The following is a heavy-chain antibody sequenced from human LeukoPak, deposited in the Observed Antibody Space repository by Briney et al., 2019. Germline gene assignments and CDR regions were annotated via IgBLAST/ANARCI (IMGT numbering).Heavy chain of an antibody. Sequence: GGPLRLSCAASGFTFSNAWMSWVRQAPGKGLEWVGRIKSKTDGGTTDYAAPVKGRFTISRDDSKNTLYLQMNNLRAEDTAVYYCAKEGAAGIVGAQPSGHWGQGTLVTVSS. CDR3: AKEGAAGIVGAQPSGH. J-gene: IGHJ4*02. CDR1: GFTFSNAW. CDR2: IKSKTDGGTT. V-gene: IGHV3-15*01. D-gene: IGHD1-26*01.